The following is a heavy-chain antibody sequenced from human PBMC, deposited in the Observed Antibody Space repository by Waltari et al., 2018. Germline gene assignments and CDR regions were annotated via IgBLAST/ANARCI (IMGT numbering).Heavy chain of an antibody. J-gene: IGHJ4*02. Sequence: EVQLLESGGGLVQPGGSLRLSCAASGFTFSSYAMSWVRQAPGKGLEWVSAISGSGGSTYYADSVKGRFTISRDNSKNTLYLKMNSLRAEDTAVYYCAGDSSGYYTGSGYFDYWGQGTLVTVSS. CDR2: ISGSGGST. D-gene: IGHD3-22*01. CDR3: AGDSSGYYTGSGYFDY. CDR1: GFTFSSYA. V-gene: IGHV3-23*01.